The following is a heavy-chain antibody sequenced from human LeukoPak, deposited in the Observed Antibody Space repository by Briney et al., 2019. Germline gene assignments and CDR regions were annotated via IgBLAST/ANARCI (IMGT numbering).Heavy chain of an antibody. D-gene: IGHD3-3*01. V-gene: IGHV4-59*01. CDR2: VYHNGNT. CDR1: GGSISTYY. Sequence: EPSETLSLTCTVSGGSISTYYWSWIRQPPGKGLEWIGSVYHNGNTYYNPSLKSRVTISPDTSKNQFSLKLSSVTAADTAVYYCARLLGGDPYYMDVWGKGTTVTVSS. CDR3: ARLLGGDPYYMDV. J-gene: IGHJ6*03.